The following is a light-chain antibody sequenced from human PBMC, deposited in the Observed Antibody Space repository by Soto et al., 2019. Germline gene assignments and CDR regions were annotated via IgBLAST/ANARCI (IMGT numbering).Light chain of an antibody. CDR2: AAS. J-gene: IGKJ2*01. V-gene: IGKV3-20*01. CDR1: QSVGSY. Sequence: EIVLTQSPGTLSLSPGERATLSCRASQSVGSYLAWHQQKPGQAPRLLIYAASIRATGIPDRFSGSGSGTDFTLTIGRLEPEDFAVYYCQHYGSAPYTFGQGTKLEIK. CDR3: QHYGSAPYT.